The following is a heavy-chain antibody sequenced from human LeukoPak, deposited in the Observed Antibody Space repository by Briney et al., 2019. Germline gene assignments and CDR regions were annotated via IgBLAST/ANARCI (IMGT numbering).Heavy chain of an antibody. V-gene: IGHV1-8*01. J-gene: IGHJ3*02. CDR1: GYTFTSYD. D-gene: IGHD6-13*01. Sequence: ASVKVSCKASGYTFTSYDINWVRQATGQGLEWMGWMNPNSGNTGYAQKFQGRVTMTRNTSISTAYMELSSLRSEDTAVYYCASSSSWAIDAFDIWGQGTMVTVSS. CDR2: MNPNSGNT. CDR3: ASSSSWAIDAFDI.